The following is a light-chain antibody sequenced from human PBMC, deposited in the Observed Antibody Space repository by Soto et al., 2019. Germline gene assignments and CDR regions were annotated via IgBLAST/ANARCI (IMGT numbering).Light chain of an antibody. CDR2: EVT. Sequence: QSVLIQPASVSGSRGQSITISCTGASSDVGGYNYVSWYQQFPGRAPKVMIYEVTNRPSGVSNRFSGSKSGNTASLTISGLQAEDEADYYCSSYTSSSTLVFGGGTKLTVL. CDR1: SSDVGGYNY. V-gene: IGLV2-14*01. CDR3: SSYTSSSTLV. J-gene: IGLJ3*02.